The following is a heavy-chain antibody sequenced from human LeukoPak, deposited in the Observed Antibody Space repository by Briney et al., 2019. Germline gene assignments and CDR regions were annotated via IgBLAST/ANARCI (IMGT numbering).Heavy chain of an antibody. CDR2: IRYDGSNK. CDR3: AKDAPIAAAGTVY. V-gene: IGHV3-30*02. Sequence: PGGSLRLSCAASGFTFSSYGMHWVRQAPGKGLEWVAFIRYDGSNKYYADSVKGRFTISRDNSKNTLYLQMNSLRAEDTAVYYCAKDAPIAAAGTVYWGQGTLVTVSS. J-gene: IGHJ4*02. CDR1: GFTFSSYG. D-gene: IGHD6-13*01.